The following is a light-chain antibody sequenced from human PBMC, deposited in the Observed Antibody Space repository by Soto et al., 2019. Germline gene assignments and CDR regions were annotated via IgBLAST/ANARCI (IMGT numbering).Light chain of an antibody. CDR3: QQYYSYPLT. Sequence: DIQMTQSPSTLSASVGDRVTISCRASQTISSWLAWYQQKPGKAPKLLIYDASSLESGVPSRFSGSGSGTDFPLTISCLQSEDFATYYCQQYYSYPLTFGGGTKVDIK. J-gene: IGKJ4*01. CDR2: DAS. CDR1: QTISSW. V-gene: IGKV1-5*01.